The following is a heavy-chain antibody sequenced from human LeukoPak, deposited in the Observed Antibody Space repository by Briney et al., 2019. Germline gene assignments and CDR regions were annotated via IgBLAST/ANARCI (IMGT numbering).Heavy chain of an antibody. J-gene: IGHJ5*02. CDR3: ARPRSIAARPSPRGWFDP. D-gene: IGHD6-6*01. CDR2: INPNSGGT. Sequence: ASVKVSCKASGYTFTGYYMHWVRQAPGQGLEWMGWINPNSGGTNYAQKFQGRVTMTRDTYISTAYMELSRLRSDDTAVYYCARPRSIAARPSPRGWFDPWGQGTLVTVSS. V-gene: IGHV1-2*02. CDR1: GYTFTGYY.